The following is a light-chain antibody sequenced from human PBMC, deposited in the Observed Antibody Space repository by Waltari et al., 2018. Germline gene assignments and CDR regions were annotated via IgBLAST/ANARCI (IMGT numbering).Light chain of an antibody. CDR2: GAS. Sequence: DIVLTQSPATLSLSPGERATLSSRASQSVTNYLAWYQQKPGQAPRLLISGASSRATGIPDRFSGSGSATDFTLTISRLEPEDFAVYYCQQYDSSPPTFGGGTKVEIK. CDR1: QSVTNY. J-gene: IGKJ4*01. CDR3: QQYDSSPPT. V-gene: IGKV3-20*01.